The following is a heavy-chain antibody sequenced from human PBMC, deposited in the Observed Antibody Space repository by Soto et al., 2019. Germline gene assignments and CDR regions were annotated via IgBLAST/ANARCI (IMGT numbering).Heavy chain of an antibody. V-gene: IGHV3-23*01. Sequence: VQLLESGGGLVQPGGSLRLSCAASGFTFSSYAMSWVRQAPGKGLEWVSAISGGTSSTYYADSVKGRFTISRDNSKNTVYPQMNSLGAEDTAAYYCAKGRWAAAGTPTLDYWGQGTLVTVSS. CDR2: ISGGTSST. CDR1: GFTFSSYA. D-gene: IGHD6-13*01. CDR3: AKGRWAAAGTPTLDY. J-gene: IGHJ4*02.